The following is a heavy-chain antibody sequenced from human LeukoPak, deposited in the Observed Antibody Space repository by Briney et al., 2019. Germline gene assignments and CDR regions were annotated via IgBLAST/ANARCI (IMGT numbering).Heavy chain of an antibody. Sequence: SGGSLRLSCAASGFTFSNYYMSWIRQAPGKGLEWVSYISNTGSTIYYADSVKGRFTISRDNAKNSLYLQMNSLRAEDTAVYYCATGGYTTHLFDYWGQGTLVTVSS. CDR3: ATGGYTTHLFDY. J-gene: IGHJ4*02. CDR1: GFTFSNYY. CDR2: ISNTGSTI. D-gene: IGHD3-16*02. V-gene: IGHV3-11*01.